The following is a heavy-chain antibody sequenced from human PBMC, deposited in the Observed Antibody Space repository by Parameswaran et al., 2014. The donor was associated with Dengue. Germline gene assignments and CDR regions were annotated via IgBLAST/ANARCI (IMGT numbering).Heavy chain of an antibody. J-gene: IGHJ6*02. CDR2: IKSKGDGGTT. D-gene: IGHD2-21*01. CDR3: TTCHDAYLYYYYGMDI. V-gene: IGHV3-15*01. Sequence: RWIRQPPGKGLEWVGRIKSKGDGGTTDYAAPVKGRFSISRDDSRSTLYLQMNSLKTEDTAVYYCTTCHDAYLYYYYGMDIWGQGTTVTVSS.